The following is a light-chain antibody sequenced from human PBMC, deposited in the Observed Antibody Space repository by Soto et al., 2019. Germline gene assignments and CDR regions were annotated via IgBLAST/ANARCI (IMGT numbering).Light chain of an antibody. J-gene: IGKJ2*01. CDR1: QSVSNY. V-gene: IGKV3-11*01. CDR3: QQRSNWPRFT. CDR2: DAS. Sequence: EIVLTQSPAALSLSPGERATLSCRASQSVSNYLAWYQQKPGQAPRLLIYDASNRATGIPARFSGSGSGTDFTLTISSLEPEDFAVYYCQQRSNWPRFTFGQGTKVDIK.